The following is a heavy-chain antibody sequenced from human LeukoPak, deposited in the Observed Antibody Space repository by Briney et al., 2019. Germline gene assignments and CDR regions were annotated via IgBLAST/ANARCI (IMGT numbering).Heavy chain of an antibody. Sequence: ASVKVSCTASGYTFINYGISWVRQAPGQGLEWMAWISAYNGNTNYAQKFQARVTMTTDTSTSTTYMELRSLRSDDTAVYYCTRDVAHSSSSLGTPLDYWGQGTLVTVSS. J-gene: IGHJ4*02. CDR2: ISAYNGNT. CDR3: TRDVAHSSSSLGTPLDY. D-gene: IGHD6-6*01. CDR1: GYTFINYG. V-gene: IGHV1-18*01.